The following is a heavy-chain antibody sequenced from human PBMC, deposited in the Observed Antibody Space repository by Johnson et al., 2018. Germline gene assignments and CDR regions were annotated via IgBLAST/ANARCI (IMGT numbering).Heavy chain of an antibody. Sequence: QVQLVESGAEVKKPGASVKVSCKASGYTFTSHDLNWVRQAPGHGLEWMGWVNPNSGNTAYAQTFQGRITVTRNTSVSTSYMELSSLTSEDTAVYYCARMQSVIWLAEWYGMDVWGQGTTVTVSS. CDR3: ARMQSVIWLAEWYGMDV. D-gene: IGHD3-10*01. CDR2: VNPNSGNT. J-gene: IGHJ6*02. CDR1: GYTFTSHD. V-gene: IGHV1-8*01.